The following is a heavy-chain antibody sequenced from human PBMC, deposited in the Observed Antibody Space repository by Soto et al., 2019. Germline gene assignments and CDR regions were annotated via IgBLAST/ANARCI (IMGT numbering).Heavy chain of an antibody. Sequence: LSLTCTFSFGFLRSYYWSLIRQAPGKGLEWIGYIYYSGSTNYNPSLKSRVTISVDTSKNQFSLKLSSVTAADTAVYYCARGGNLWFGDIYYYGMDVWGQGTTFTVSS. CDR3: ARGGNLWFGDIYYYGMDV. CDR1: FGFLRSYY. CDR2: IYYSGST. D-gene: IGHD3-10*01. J-gene: IGHJ6*02. V-gene: IGHV4-59*01.